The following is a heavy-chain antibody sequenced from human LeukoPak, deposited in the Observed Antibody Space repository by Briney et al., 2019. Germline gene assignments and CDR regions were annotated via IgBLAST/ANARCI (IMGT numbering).Heavy chain of an antibody. CDR3: ARRPIAAAGTVFDY. CDR1: GYTLTELS. CDR2: FDPEDGET. V-gene: IGHV1-24*01. J-gene: IGHJ4*02. D-gene: IGHD6-13*01. Sequence: GASVKVSCKVSGYTLTELSMHWVRQAPGKGLEWMGGFDPEDGETIYAQKFQGRVTMTEDTSTDTAYMELSSLRSEDTAVYYCARRPIAAAGTVFDYWGQGTLVTVSS.